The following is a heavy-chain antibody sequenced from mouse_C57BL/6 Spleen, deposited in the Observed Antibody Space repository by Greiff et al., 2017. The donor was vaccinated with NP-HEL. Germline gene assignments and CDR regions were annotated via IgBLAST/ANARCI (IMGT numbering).Heavy chain of an antibody. V-gene: IGHV2-3*01. J-gene: IGHJ1*03. D-gene: IGHD1-1*01. CDR3: ANYYYGSSYGYFDV. CDR2: IWGDGST. CDR1: GFSLTSYG. Sequence: VKLMESGPGLVAPSQSLSIPCTVSGFSLTSYGVSWVRQPPGKGLEWLGVIWGDGSTTYHSALLPRLSISKDNSKSQVFLKLNSLQTDDTATYYCANYYYGSSYGYFDVWGTGTTVTVSS.